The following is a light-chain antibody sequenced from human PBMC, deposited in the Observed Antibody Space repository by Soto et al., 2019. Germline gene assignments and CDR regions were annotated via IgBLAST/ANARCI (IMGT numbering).Light chain of an antibody. V-gene: IGKV3-20*01. Sequence: EVVLTQSPGTVSLSPGERATLSCRASQSVTSNYLAWYQQKPGQAPRLLIYAASSRATGIPDRFSGSGSGTDFSLTITTLEPDDFALYYCQPYGSSLTWTFGQGTKVDIK. J-gene: IGKJ1*01. CDR1: QSVTSNY. CDR2: AAS. CDR3: QPYGSSLTWT.